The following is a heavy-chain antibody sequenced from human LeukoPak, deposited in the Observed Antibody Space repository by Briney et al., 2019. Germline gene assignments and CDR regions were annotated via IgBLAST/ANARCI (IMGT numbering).Heavy chain of an antibody. D-gene: IGHD3-10*01. J-gene: IGHJ5*02. CDR3: ARAQYGSGSYGAEFDP. CDR2: IYHRGST. V-gene: IGHV4-30-2*01. Sequence: RASQTLSLTCAVSGDSISSGGYWWRWIRQPRGKGLEWIGYIYHRGSTYYKSSLKSRFTIAVDRTKNLFYLKLSSPTAADPAVYYCARAQYGSGSYGAEFDPWGHGTLVTVSP. CDR1: GDSISSGGYW.